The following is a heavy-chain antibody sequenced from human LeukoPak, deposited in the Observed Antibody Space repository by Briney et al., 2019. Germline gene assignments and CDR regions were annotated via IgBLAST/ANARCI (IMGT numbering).Heavy chain of an antibody. CDR1: GGSISNYH. CDR2: FYHSGST. D-gene: IGHD6-19*01. V-gene: IGHV4-59*01. Sequence: PSETLSLTCTVSGGSISNYHWSWMRQPPGKGLEWIGCFYHSGSTTYNPSLKSRVTISVDTSKNEFSLKLNSVTAADTAVYYCASTQQWLAFDYWGQGILVTVSS. CDR3: ASTQQWLAFDY. J-gene: IGHJ4*02.